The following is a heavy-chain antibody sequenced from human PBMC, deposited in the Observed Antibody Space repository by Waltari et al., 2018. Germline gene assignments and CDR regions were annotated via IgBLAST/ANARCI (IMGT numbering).Heavy chain of an antibody. J-gene: IGHJ4*02. Sequence: QVQLQESGPGLLQPSETLSLTCGGSGYFLNTGSYWRGIRQSPGKGLEWIATIHHDGTTFYNPSLKSRVTISMDTSKNQFSLSLKSVTATDTAVYYCARQVLGYCTSAACRRLESWGQGAPVTVSA. CDR3: ARQVLGYCTSAACRRLES. D-gene: IGHD2-2*03. CDR2: IHHDGTT. CDR1: GYFLNTGSY. V-gene: IGHV4-38-2*01.